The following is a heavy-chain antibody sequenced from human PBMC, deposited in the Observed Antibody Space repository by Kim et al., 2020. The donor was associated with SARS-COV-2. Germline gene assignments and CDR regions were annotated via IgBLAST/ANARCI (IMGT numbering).Heavy chain of an antibody. D-gene: IGHD3-9*01. CDR3: ARDYDILTGYRYYYYYGMDV. V-gene: IGHV3-11*06. J-gene: IGHJ6*02. Sequence: RFTISRDNAKNSLYLQMNSLRAEDTAVYYCARDYDILTGYRYYYYYGMDVWGQGTTVTVSS.